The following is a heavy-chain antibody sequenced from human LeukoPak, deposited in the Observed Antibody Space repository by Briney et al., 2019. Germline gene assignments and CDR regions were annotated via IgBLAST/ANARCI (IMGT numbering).Heavy chain of an antibody. CDR1: GYTFTGYY. CDR2: INTNTGAT. Sequence: GASVKVSCKPSGYTFTGYYLHWVRQAPGQGLEWMGWINTNTGATMFAQKFQGRVTMTRDTSIGTGYLELSSLKSDDTALYYCARDRVGSGWPRPYYFECWGQGTLVTVSS. J-gene: IGHJ4*02. V-gene: IGHV1-2*02. D-gene: IGHD6-19*01. CDR3: ARDRVGSGWPRPYYFEC.